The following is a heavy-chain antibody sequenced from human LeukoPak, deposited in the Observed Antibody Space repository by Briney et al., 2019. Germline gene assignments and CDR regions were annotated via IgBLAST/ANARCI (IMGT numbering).Heavy chain of an antibody. CDR3: ARAPTRRDAFDI. Sequence: SETLSLTCTVSVGSISSYYWSWIRQPPGKGLEWIGYIYYSGSTNYNPSLKSRVTISVDTSKNQFSLKLSSVTAADTAVYYCARAPTRRDAFDIWGQGTMVTVSS. J-gene: IGHJ3*02. V-gene: IGHV4-59*01. CDR1: VGSISSYY. CDR2: IYYSGST.